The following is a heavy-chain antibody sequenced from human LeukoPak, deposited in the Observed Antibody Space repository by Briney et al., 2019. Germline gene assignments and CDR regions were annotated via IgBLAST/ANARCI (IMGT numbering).Heavy chain of an antibody. J-gene: IGHJ5*02. CDR1: TFIFGSYS. CDR3: ARSPYYDFWSGNLSLLSDL. Sequence: PGGSLRLSCVGSTFIFGSYSMNWVRQAPVKGLEWVSYISETSSHRYYADSVKGRFTISRDNAKNSLYLQMNSLRAEDTAVYYCARSPYYDFWSGNLSLLSDLWGQGTLVTVSS. CDR2: ISETSSHR. D-gene: IGHD3-3*01. V-gene: IGHV3-21*01.